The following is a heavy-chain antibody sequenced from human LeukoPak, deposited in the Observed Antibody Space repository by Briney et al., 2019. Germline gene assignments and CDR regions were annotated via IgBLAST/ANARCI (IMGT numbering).Heavy chain of an antibody. CDR3: ARVSYSSSYYFDY. Sequence: GGSLRLSCAASGFTFRDYEMKWVRQAPGKGLEWVSYISSSASTMHYADSVKGRFTISRDNARNSLSLQMNSLRVEDTAVYYCARVSYSSSYYFDYWGQGALVTVSS. J-gene: IGHJ4*02. CDR1: GFTFRDYE. D-gene: IGHD6-6*01. CDR2: ISSSASTM. V-gene: IGHV3-48*03.